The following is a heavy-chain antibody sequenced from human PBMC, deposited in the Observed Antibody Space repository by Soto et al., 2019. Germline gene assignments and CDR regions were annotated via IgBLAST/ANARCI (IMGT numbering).Heavy chain of an antibody. CDR1: GGSISIYY. Sequence: PSETLSLTCTVSGGSISIYYWSWIRQPPGKGLEWIGYIYYSGSTNYNPSLKSRVTISVDTSKNQFSLKLSSVTAADTAVYYCARRPYFYDRGNWFDPWGQGTLVTVSS. D-gene: IGHD3-10*02. V-gene: IGHV4-59*08. J-gene: IGHJ5*02. CDR3: ARRPYFYDRGNWFDP. CDR2: IYYSGST.